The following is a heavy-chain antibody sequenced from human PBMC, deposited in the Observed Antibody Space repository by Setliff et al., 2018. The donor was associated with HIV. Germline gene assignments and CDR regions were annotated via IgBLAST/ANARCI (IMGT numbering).Heavy chain of an antibody. D-gene: IGHD2-8*01. CDR3: ARAGSFHNGLY. V-gene: IGHV3-48*03. CDR1: GFTFSSYE. Sequence: GGSLRLSCAASGFTFSSYEMEWVRQAPGKGLEWVAYINGNSDTTYYADSVRGRFTVSRDNAENSFYLQMNGLRAEDTAVYYCARAGSFHNGLYWGQGTLVTVSS. J-gene: IGHJ4*02. CDR2: INGNSDTT.